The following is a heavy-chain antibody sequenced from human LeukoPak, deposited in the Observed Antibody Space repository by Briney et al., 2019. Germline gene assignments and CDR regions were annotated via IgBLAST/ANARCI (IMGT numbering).Heavy chain of an antibody. D-gene: IGHD3-22*01. CDR1: GYTLTELS. Sequence: GASVKVSCKVSGYTLTELSMHWVRQAPGKGLEWMGGFDPEDGETIYAQKFQGRVTMTEDTSTDTAYMELSSLRSEDTAVYYCATDRSISSGYYGDFDYWGQGTLVTVSS. CDR3: ATDRSISSGYYGDFDY. CDR2: FDPEDGET. J-gene: IGHJ4*02. V-gene: IGHV1-24*01.